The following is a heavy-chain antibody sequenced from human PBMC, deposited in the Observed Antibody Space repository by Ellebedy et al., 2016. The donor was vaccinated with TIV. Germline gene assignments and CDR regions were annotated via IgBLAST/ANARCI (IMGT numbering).Heavy chain of an antibody. Sequence: SETLSLTCTVSGGSISSYYWSWIRQPPGKGLEWIGYIYYSGSTNYNPSLKSRVTISVDTSKNQFSLKLSSVTAADTAVYYCARQPKGELLLRAFDIWGQGTMVTVSS. CDR2: IYYSGST. J-gene: IGHJ3*02. CDR1: GGSISSYY. D-gene: IGHD1-26*01. V-gene: IGHV4-59*08. CDR3: ARQPKGELLLRAFDI.